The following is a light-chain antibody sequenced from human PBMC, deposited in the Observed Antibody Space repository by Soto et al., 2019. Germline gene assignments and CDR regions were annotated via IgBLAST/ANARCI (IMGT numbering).Light chain of an antibody. CDR3: LQYQSYWT. Sequence: DIQMTQSPSTLSASVGDRVSITCRASQSISRQLAWYQQKPGKAPNLLIYQASNLETGVPSRFPGSGSGTEFTLTISSLQPDDLATYYGLQYQSYWTFGQGTKVEVK. CDR2: QAS. V-gene: IGKV1-5*03. J-gene: IGKJ1*01. CDR1: QSISRQ.